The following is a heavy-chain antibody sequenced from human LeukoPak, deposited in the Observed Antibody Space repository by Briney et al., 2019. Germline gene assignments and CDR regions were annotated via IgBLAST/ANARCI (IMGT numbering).Heavy chain of an antibody. Sequence: PSETLSLTCAVYGGSFRGYYWSWIRQPPGKGLEWSGQINHSGSTNYNPALKIRVTISLDTSKKQFSLKLSSVTAADTAVYYCARGYRGRFSVWGKGTTVTVSS. V-gene: IGHV4-34*01. J-gene: IGHJ6*04. CDR3: ARGYRGRFSV. CDR2: INHSGST. CDR1: GGSFRGYY. D-gene: IGHD3-3*01.